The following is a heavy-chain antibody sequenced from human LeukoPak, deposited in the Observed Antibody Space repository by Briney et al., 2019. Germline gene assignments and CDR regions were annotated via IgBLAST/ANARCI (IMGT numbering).Heavy chain of an antibody. CDR2: ISDSGDRT. CDR1: GFPFSNYA. J-gene: IGHJ4*02. D-gene: IGHD3-22*01. V-gene: IGHV3-23*01. Sequence: PGGSLRLSCAASGFPFSNYAMTWVRQAPGKGLERVSGISDSGDRTYYADSVKGRFTISRDNSKNMLYLQMNSLRVEDTALYYCAKWLGTSGYHDYWGQGTLVTVSS. CDR3: AKWLGTSGYHDY.